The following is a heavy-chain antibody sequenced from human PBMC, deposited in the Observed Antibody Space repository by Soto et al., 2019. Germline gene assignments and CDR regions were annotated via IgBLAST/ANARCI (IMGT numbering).Heavy chain of an antibody. D-gene: IGHD3-10*01. V-gene: IGHV1-46*01. CDR3: ASPTMVRGEKEPGNYYYYGMGV. CDR2: INPSGGST. J-gene: IGHJ6*02. Sequence: GASVKVSCKASGYTFTSYYMHWVRQAPGQGLEWMGIINPSGGSTSYAQKFQGRVTMTRDTSTSTVYTEMSSLRSEDTAVYYCASPTMVRGEKEPGNYYYYGMGVWGQGTTVTVSS. CDR1: GYTFTSYY.